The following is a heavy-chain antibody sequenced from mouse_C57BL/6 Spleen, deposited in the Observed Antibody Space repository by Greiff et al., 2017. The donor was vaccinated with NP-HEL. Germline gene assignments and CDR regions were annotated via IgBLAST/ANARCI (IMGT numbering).Heavy chain of an antibody. Sequence: EVKLVESGGGLVQSGRSLRLSCATSGFTFSDFYMEWVRQAPGKGLEWIAASRNKANDYTTEYSASVKGRFIVSRDTSQSILYLQMNALRAEDTAIYYCARDLPFMAMDYWGQGTSVTVSS. V-gene: IGHV7-1*01. CDR1: GFTFSDFY. D-gene: IGHD1-1*01. CDR3: ARDLPFMAMDY. CDR2: SRNKANDYTT. J-gene: IGHJ4*01.